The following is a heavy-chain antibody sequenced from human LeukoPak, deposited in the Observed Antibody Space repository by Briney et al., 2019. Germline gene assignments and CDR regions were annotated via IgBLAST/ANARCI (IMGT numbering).Heavy chain of an antibody. CDR1: GITLSNYG. CDR2: ISDSGGRT. V-gene: IGHV3-23*01. CDR3: AKRGVVIRVILVGFHKEAYYFDS. D-gene: IGHD3-22*01. Sequence: GGSLRLSCAVSGITLSNYGMSWVRQAPGRGLEWVAGISDSGGRTNYADSVKGRFTISRDNPKNTIYLQMNSLRAEDTAVYFCAKRGVVIRVILVGFHKEAYYFDSWGQGALVTVSS. J-gene: IGHJ4*02.